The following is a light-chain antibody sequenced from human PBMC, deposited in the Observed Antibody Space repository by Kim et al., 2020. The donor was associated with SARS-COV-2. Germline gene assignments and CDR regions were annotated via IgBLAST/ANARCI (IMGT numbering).Light chain of an antibody. J-gene: IGKJ5*01. CDR2: AAS. CDR1: QSIISY. Sequence: ASMWDRVTLTCRASQSIISYIDWYQQKPGKAPKLLFYAASTLQSVVPTRFSGSGSGTDFTLTISCLQSEDFATYYCQHYYSYPITFGQGTRLEIK. V-gene: IGKV1-8*01. CDR3: QHYYSYPIT.